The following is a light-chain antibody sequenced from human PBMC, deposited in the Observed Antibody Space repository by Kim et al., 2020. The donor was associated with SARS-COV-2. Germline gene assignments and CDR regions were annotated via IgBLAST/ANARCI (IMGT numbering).Light chain of an antibody. CDR2: GAS. V-gene: IGKV3-15*01. J-gene: IGKJ2*01. CDR1: QSVTNT. CDR3: HQYNDWPPGDT. Sequence: SPGERAPLSCRASQSVTNTFAWYHHNPGQPPRLLIYGASTRATGVPSRFSGSGSGTDFTLTVSSLQSEDFAVYFCHQYNDWPPGDTFGQGTKLEI.